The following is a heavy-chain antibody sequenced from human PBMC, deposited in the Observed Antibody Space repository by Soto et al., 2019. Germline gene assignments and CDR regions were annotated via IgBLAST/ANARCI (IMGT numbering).Heavy chain of an antibody. D-gene: IGHD3-16*01. J-gene: IGHJ3*02. CDR3: ARVCMITFEGAFDI. V-gene: IGHV3-7*01. CDR2: IKQDGSEK. Sequence: EVQLVESGGGLVQPGGSLRLSCAASGFTFSSYWMSWVRQAPGKGLEWVANIKQDGSEKYYVDSVKGRFTISRDNAKNSLYLQMNSLRAEDTAVYYCARVCMITFEGAFDIWGQGTMVTVSS. CDR1: GFTFSSYW.